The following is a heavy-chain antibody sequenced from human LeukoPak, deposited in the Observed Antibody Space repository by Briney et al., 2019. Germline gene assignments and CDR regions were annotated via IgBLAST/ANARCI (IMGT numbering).Heavy chain of an antibody. Sequence: GSLRLSCAASGFTFSDYYMSWIRQAPGKGLEWVSYISSSGSTIYYADSVKGRFTISRDNAKNSLYLQMNSLRAEDTAVYYCARDYGYCSGGSCYYYYGMDVWGQGTTVTVSS. CDR3: ARDYGYCSGGSCYYYYGMDV. CDR1: GFTFSDYY. D-gene: IGHD2-15*01. CDR2: ISSSGSTI. J-gene: IGHJ6*02. V-gene: IGHV3-11*01.